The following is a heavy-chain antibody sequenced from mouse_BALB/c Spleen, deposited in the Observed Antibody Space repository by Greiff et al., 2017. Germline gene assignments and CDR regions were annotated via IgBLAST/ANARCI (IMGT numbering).Heavy chain of an antibody. V-gene: IGHV5-17*02. J-gene: IGHJ3*01. CDR3: ARLRDGGFAY. CDR2: ISSGSSTI. Sequence: DVKLVESGGGLVQPGGSRKLSCAASGFTFSSFGMHWVRQAPEKGLEWVAYISSGSSTIYYADTVKGRFTISRDNPKNTLFLQMTSLRSEDTAMYYCARLRDGGFAYWGQGTLVTVS. CDR1: GFTFSSFG. D-gene: IGHD3-3*01.